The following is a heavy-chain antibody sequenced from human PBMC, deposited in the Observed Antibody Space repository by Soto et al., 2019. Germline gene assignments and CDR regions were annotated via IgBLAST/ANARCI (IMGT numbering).Heavy chain of an antibody. CDR1: GFTFSSYG. J-gene: IGHJ4*02. CDR3: ASARYSSSSSY. V-gene: IGHV3-33*01. Sequence: GGSLRLSCAASGFTFSSYGMHWVRQAPGKGLEWVAVIWYDGSNKYYADSVKGRFTISRDNSKNTLYLQMNSLRAEGTAVYYCASARYSSSSSYWGQGTLVTVSS. D-gene: IGHD6-6*01. CDR2: IWYDGSNK.